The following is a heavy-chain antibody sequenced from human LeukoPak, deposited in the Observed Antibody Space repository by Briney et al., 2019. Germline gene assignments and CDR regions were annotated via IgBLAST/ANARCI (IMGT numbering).Heavy chain of an antibody. CDR1: GYTFSNYY. D-gene: IGHD6-6*01. CDR2: VSPSDSDT. Sequence: GESLKISRKGSGYTFSNYYIGWVRQMPGKGLEWMAIVSPSDSDTRYCPSFRGQVTISADKSISTVYLQWSSLEASDTAIYYCARHRSDSYSSPIDYWGQGTLVTVSS. J-gene: IGHJ4*02. V-gene: IGHV5-51*01. CDR3: ARHRSDSYSSPIDY.